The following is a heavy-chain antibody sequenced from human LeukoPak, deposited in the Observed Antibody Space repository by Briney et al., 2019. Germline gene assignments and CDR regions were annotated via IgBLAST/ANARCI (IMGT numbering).Heavy chain of an antibody. D-gene: IGHD6-19*01. V-gene: IGHV5-51*01. CDR3: ARIPAYSSGWYWFDP. Sequence: GESLQISCKGSGYSFTSYWIDWVRQMPGKGLEWMGIIYPGDSDTRYSPSFQGQVTISADKSISTAYLQWSSLKASDTAMYYCARIPAYSSGWYWFDPWGQGTLVTVSS. CDR1: GYSFTSYW. CDR2: IYPGDSDT. J-gene: IGHJ5*02.